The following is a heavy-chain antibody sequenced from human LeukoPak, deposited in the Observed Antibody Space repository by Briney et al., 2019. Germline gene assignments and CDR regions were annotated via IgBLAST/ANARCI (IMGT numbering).Heavy chain of an antibody. CDR2: TSYDGSNK. J-gene: IGHJ3*02. CDR3: ARDADPATGIAAAGSAFDI. Sequence: GRSLRLSCAASGFTFSSYVIHWVRQAPGKGLEWVAVTSYDGSNKFYADSVKGRFTISRDNSKNTLYLQMNSLRAEDTAVYYCARDADPATGIAAAGSAFDIWGQGTMVTVSS. D-gene: IGHD6-13*01. V-gene: IGHV3-30-3*01. CDR1: GFTFSSYV.